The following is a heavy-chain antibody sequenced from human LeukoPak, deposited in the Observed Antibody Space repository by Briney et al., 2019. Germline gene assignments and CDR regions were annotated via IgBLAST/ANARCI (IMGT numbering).Heavy chain of an antibody. CDR2: ISSSGSTI. V-gene: IGHV3-48*03. J-gene: IGHJ4*02. CDR3: ARDRADCTNGVCSVRFDY. Sequence: GGSLRLSCAASGFTFSSYEMNWVRQAPGKGLEWVSYISSSGSTIYYADSVKGRFTNSRDNAKNSLYLQMNSLRAEDTAVYYCARDRADCTNGVCSVRFDYWGQGTLVTVSS. CDR1: GFTFSSYE. D-gene: IGHD2-8*01.